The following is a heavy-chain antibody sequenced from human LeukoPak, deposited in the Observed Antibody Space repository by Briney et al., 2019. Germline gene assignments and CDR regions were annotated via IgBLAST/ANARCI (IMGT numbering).Heavy chain of an antibody. CDR2: VSSDWGTT. CDR3: ARDRCSSTSCFIDY. D-gene: IGHD2-2*01. CDR1: RFSLSSYN. J-gene: IGHJ4*02. V-gene: IGHV3-64D*06. Sequence: GGSLRLSCSASRFSLSSYNMHWVRQAPGKGLEFVSGVSSDWGTTDYADSARDRFTISRDNSKNTLYLQMSSLRAEDTALYYCARDRCSSTSCFIDYWGQGSLVTVSS.